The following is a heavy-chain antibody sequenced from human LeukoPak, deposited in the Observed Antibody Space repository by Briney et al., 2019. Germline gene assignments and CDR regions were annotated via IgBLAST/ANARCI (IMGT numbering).Heavy chain of an antibody. CDR1: GFTFSDYY. D-gene: IGHD2-2*01. V-gene: IGHV3-66*01. CDR2: IYSGGST. Sequence: PGGSLRLSCAASGFTFSDYYMSWVRQAPGKGLEWVSVIYSGGSTYYADSVKGRFTISRDNSKNTLYLQMNSLRAEDTAVYYCARGAAPVFDYWGQGTLVTVSS. J-gene: IGHJ4*02. CDR3: ARGAAPVFDY.